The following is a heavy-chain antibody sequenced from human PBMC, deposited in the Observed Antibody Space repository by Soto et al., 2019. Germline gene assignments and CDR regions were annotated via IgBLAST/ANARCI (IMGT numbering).Heavy chain of an antibody. J-gene: IGHJ3*02. CDR2: ISWNSGSI. Sequence: GGSLRLSCAASGFTFDDYAMHWVRQAPGKGLEWVSGISWNSGSIGYADSVKGRFTISRANAKNSLYLQMNSLRAEDTALYYCAKALAIKSRITIFGVDLQNDAFDIWGQGTMVTVSS. CDR1: GFTFDDYA. D-gene: IGHD3-3*01. CDR3: AKALAIKSRITIFGVDLQNDAFDI. V-gene: IGHV3-9*01.